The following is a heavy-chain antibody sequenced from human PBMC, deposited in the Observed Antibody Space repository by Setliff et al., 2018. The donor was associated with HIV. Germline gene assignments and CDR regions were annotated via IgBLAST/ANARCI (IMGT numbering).Heavy chain of an antibody. CDR2: INYSGST. CDR3: ARHQMTLAAIHPLCLWYFDL. D-gene: IGHD5-18*01. V-gene: IGHV4-39*01. CDR1: GGSISSSCYY. J-gene: IGHJ2*01. Sequence: SETLSLTCTVSGGSISSSCYYWSWIRQPQGKGLEWIGSINYSGSTYYNPSLKSRVTISVDTYKNQFSLKLRTVTAADTAVYYWARHQMTLAAIHPLCLWYFDLWGRGTLVTVSS.